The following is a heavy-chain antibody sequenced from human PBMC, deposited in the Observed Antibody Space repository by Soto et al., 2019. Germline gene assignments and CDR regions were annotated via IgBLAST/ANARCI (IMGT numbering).Heavy chain of an antibody. CDR2: IYWDDDE. Sequence: TRSLTCAVSGGSISSGGYSWSWIRQPPGKGLEWLALIYWDDDERYNPSLKSRLTITKDTSRNQVVLTMTNMDHVDTATYYCAHRGWFAEGHPNWFDPWGQGALVTVSS. D-gene: IGHD3-10*01. CDR3: AHRGWFAEGHPNWFDP. V-gene: IGHV2-5*08. CDR1: GGSISSGGYS. J-gene: IGHJ5*02.